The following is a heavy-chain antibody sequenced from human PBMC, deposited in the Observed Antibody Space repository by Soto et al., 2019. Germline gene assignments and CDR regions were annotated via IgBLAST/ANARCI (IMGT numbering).Heavy chain of an antibody. CDR2: IYWNDDK. V-gene: IGHV2-5*01. J-gene: IGHJ4*02. Sequence: QINSKESGPTLVKPTQPLTLTCTFSGFSLSTSGVGVGWIRQTPGKALEWLALIYWNDDKRYSTSLKSRLTITTDTSTNNVVLTMTKMYHVDTAIYSCAHTLLTFWLVIVDFDYWGQGTLVTVSS. CDR3: AHTLLTFWLVIVDFDY. CDR1: GFSLSTSGVG. D-gene: IGHD3-16*02.